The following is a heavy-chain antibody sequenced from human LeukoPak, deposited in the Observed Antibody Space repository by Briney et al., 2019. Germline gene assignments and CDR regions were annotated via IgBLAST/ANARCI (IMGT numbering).Heavy chain of an antibody. J-gene: IGHJ5*01. CDR3: AKEPREYCSSTSCPNWFDS. CDR2: ISACDGTT. Sequence: GGSLRLSCAASGFTFNNYAMSWVRQAPGKGLEWVSAISACDGTTYYADSVKGRFTISRDNSENTLFLQMNSLRAEDTAVYYCAKEPREYCSSTSCPNWFDSWGQGTLVTISS. V-gene: IGHV3-23*01. D-gene: IGHD2-2*01. CDR1: GFTFNNYA.